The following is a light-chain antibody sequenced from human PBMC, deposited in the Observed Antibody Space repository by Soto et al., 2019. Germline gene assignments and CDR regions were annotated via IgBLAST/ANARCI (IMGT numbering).Light chain of an antibody. Sequence: EIVLTQSPATLSVSAGGTVTLSCRASQSIRTNVAWYQQISGQAPRLLVYGASTRATGVPARFSGSGSGTEFTLTISSLQSEHSAFYYCQQYFNWPLTWTFGPGSKVQIK. J-gene: IGKJ1*01. V-gene: IGKV3-15*01. CDR2: GAS. CDR3: QQYFNWPLTWT. CDR1: QSIRTN.